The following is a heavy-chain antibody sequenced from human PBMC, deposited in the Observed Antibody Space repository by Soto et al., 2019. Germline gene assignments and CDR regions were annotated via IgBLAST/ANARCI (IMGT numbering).Heavy chain of an antibody. CDR1: GFTFSSYG. D-gene: IGHD5-18*01. Sequence: QVQLVESGGGVVQPGRSLRLSCAASGFTFSSYGMHWVRQAPGKGLEWVAVISYDGSKEFYADPVKGRFTISRDNSKNTLYLQMNSLRVEDMAVYYCAKDLRLWSKDYYYYGMDVWGQGTTVTVSS. CDR2: ISYDGSKE. J-gene: IGHJ6*02. CDR3: AKDLRLWSKDYYYYGMDV. V-gene: IGHV3-30*18.